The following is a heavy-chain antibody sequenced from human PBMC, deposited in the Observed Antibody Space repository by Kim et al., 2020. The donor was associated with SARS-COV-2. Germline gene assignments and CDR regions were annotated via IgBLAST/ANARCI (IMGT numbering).Heavy chain of an antibody. D-gene: IGHD3-10*01. CDR2: ISYDGSNK. J-gene: IGHJ5*02. V-gene: IGHV3-30*04. Sequence: GGSLRLSCAASGFTFSSYAMHWVRQAPGKGLEWVAVISYDGSNKYYADSVKGRFTISRDNSKNTLYLQMNSLRAEDTAVYYCASTWFGELSGWFDPWRQGTLVTVSS. CDR3: ASTWFGELSGWFDP. CDR1: GFTFSSYA.